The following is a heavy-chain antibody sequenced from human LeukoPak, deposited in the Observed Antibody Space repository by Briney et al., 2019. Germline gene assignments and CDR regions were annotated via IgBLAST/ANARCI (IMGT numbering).Heavy chain of an antibody. Sequence: ASVKVSCKASGYTFTGYYMHWVRQAPGQELEWMGWINPNSGGTNYAQKFQGRVTMTRDTSISTAYMGLSRLRSDDTTVYYCARTEYCTNGVCYRRNWFDPWGQGTLVTVSS. CDR2: INPNSGGT. J-gene: IGHJ5*02. V-gene: IGHV1-2*02. CDR1: GYTFTGYY. D-gene: IGHD2-8*01. CDR3: ARTEYCTNGVCYRRNWFDP.